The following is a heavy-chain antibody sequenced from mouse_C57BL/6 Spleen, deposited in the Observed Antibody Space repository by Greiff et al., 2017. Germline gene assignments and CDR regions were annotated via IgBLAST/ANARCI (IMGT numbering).Heavy chain of an antibody. CDR2: ILPGSGST. Sequence: VQLQESGAELMKPGASVKLSCKATGYTFTGYWIEWVKQRPGHGLEWIGEILPGSGSTNYNEKFKGKATFTADTSSNTAYMQLSSLTTEDSAIYYCARGRFYYGSSYSYFDYWGQGTTLTVSS. CDR1: GYTFTGYW. V-gene: IGHV1-9*01. J-gene: IGHJ2*01. CDR3: ARGRFYYGSSYSYFDY. D-gene: IGHD1-1*01.